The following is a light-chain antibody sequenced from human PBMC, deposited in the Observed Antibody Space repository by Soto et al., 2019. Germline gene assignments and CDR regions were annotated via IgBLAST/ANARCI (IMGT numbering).Light chain of an antibody. V-gene: IGLV3-21*02. Sequence: SYELTQPPSVSVAPGQTARVTCGGDNIGRKSVHWYQQKPGQAPVLVVYDDSDRPSGIPERFSGSKSGSMATQTISGVEAGDEADDYCQVWDSSSDHVVFGGGTKLTVL. CDR1: NIGRKS. CDR2: DDS. CDR3: QVWDSSSDHVV. J-gene: IGLJ2*01.